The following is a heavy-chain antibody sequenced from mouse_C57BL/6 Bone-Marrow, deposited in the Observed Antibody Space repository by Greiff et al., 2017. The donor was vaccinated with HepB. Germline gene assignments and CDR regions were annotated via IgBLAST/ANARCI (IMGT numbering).Heavy chain of an antibody. CDR3: ARLSSDYFDD. Sequence: EVQLVESGGGLVQPGGSLKLSCAASGFTFSDYYMYWVRQTPEKRLEWVAYISNGGGSTYYPDTVKGRFTISRDNAKNTLYLQMSRLKSEDTAMYYCARLSSDYFDDWGQGTTLTVSS. V-gene: IGHV5-12*01. CDR1: GFTFSDYY. J-gene: IGHJ2*01. D-gene: IGHD3-1*01. CDR2: ISNGGGST.